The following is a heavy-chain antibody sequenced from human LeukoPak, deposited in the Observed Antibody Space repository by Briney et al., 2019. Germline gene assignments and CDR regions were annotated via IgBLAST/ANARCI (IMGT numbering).Heavy chain of an antibody. Sequence: GGSLRLSCAASGFTFSSYSMNWVRQAPGKGPEWVSYISSSSSTIYYADSVKGRFTISRDNAKNSLYLQMNSLRAEDTAVYYCAKGKIAVAGTRGYYFDYWGQGTLVTVSS. J-gene: IGHJ4*02. D-gene: IGHD6-19*01. CDR3: AKGKIAVAGTRGYYFDY. CDR1: GFTFSSYS. V-gene: IGHV3-48*01. CDR2: ISSSSSTI.